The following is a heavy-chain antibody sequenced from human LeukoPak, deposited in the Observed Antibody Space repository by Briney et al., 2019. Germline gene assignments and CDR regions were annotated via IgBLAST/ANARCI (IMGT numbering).Heavy chain of an antibody. J-gene: IGHJ3*02. CDR2: INAGNGNT. CDR3: ARAFGGRAFDI. Sequence: GALVKVSCKASGCTFSSYAMHWVRQAPGQRLEWMGWINAGNGNTKYSQKFQGRVTITRDTSASTAYMELSSLRSEDTAVYYCARAFGGRAFDIWGQGTMVTVSS. CDR1: GCTFSSYA. D-gene: IGHD3-10*01. V-gene: IGHV1-3*01.